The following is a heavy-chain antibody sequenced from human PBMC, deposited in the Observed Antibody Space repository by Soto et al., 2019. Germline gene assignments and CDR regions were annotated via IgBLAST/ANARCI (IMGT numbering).Heavy chain of an antibody. Sequence: SETLSLTCAVYGGSFSGYYWSWIRQPPGKGLEWIGYIYYSGSTNYNPSLKSRVTISVDTSKNQFSLKLSSVTAADTAVYYCARGDTIFGVYYYDYMDVWGKGTTVTVSS. CDR3: ARGDTIFGVYYYDYMDV. V-gene: IGHV4-59*01. D-gene: IGHD3-3*01. CDR2: IYYSGST. CDR1: GGSFSGYY. J-gene: IGHJ6*03.